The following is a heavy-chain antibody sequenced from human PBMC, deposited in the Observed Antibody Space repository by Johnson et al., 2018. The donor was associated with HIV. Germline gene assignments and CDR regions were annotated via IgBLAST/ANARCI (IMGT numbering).Heavy chain of an antibody. CDR1: GFTFDDYG. D-gene: IGHD2-8*01. CDR3: AKAGGVLRGYAWETDAFDI. CDR2: ISGSGGST. Sequence: VQLVESGGGVVRPGGSLRLSCAASGFTFDDYGMSWVRQAPGKGLEWVSAISGSGGSTYYADSVKGRFTISRDNSKNTLYLQMNSLRAEDTAVYYWAKAGGVLRGYAWETDAFDIWGQGTMVTVSS. V-gene: IGHV3-23*04. J-gene: IGHJ3*02.